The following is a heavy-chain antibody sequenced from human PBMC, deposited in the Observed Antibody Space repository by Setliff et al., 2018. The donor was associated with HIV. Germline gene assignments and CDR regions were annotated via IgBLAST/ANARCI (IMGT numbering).Heavy chain of an antibody. V-gene: IGHV3-30*04. Sequence: GSLRLSCAASGFTFSAYSFHWVRQAPGKGLEWVAVISYDGKSIHYADSVRGRFTISRDNSRNTVYLDMNSLTAEDTAVYYCVRGGYYYDNTVFYGHWGQGTLVTVSS. CDR2: ISYDGKSI. J-gene: IGHJ4*02. CDR3: VRGGYYYDNTVFYGH. D-gene: IGHD3-22*01. CDR1: GFTFSAYS.